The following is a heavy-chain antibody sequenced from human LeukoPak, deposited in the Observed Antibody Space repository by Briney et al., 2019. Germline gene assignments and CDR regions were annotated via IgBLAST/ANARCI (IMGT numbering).Heavy chain of an antibody. J-gene: IGHJ4*02. CDR2: ISGGGNST. Sequence: PGGSLRLSCAASGFTFNNYDMTWVRQAPGKGLEWVSFISGGGNSTYYADSVKGRFTISRDNSKNTLCLQMNNLRAEDTAVYYCAKLLMAMVRGVDIDCWGQGTLVTVSS. CDR3: AKLLMAMVRGVDIDC. V-gene: IGHV3-23*01. D-gene: IGHD3-10*01. CDR1: GFTFNNYD.